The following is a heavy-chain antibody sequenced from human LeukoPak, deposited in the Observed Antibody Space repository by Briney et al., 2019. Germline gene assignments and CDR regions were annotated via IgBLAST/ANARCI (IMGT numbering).Heavy chain of an antibody. V-gene: IGHV3-7*01. D-gene: IGHD1-14*01. CDR2: IKQDGSEK. J-gene: IGHJ4*02. CDR3: ARNQRRLDY. Sequence: PGGSLRLSCAASGFTFSNYWMNWVRQAPGKGLEWVANIKQDGSEKYYVDSVKGRFTISRDNAKNSLYLQMNSLRAEDTAVYYCARNQRRLDYWGQGTLVTVSS. CDR1: GFTFSNYW.